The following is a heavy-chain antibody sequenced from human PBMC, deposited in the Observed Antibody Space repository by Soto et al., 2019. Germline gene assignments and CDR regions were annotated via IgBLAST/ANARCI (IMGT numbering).Heavy chain of an antibody. CDR2: IYYGGST. CDR1: GGSISSGGYY. CDR3: ARVAAAAADSYFDY. V-gene: IGHV4-31*03. J-gene: IGHJ4*02. Sequence: PSETLSLTCTVSGGSISSGGYYWSWIRQHPGKGLEWIGYIYYGGSTYYNPSLKSRVTISVDTSKNQFSLKLSSVTAADTAVYYCARVAAAAADSYFDYWGQGTLVTVSS. D-gene: IGHD6-13*01.